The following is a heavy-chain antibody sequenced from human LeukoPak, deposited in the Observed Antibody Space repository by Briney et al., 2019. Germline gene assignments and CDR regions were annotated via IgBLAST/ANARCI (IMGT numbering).Heavy chain of an antibody. V-gene: IGHV4-34*01. CDR3: AAQYSGYVRLDY. CDR2: ISHSGST. D-gene: IGHD5-12*01. J-gene: IGHJ4*02. CDR1: GGSFSDYY. Sequence: SETLSLTCAVYGGSFSDYYWSWIREPPGKGLEWIGEISHSGSTNYNPSLKSRVTMSVDTSKNQFSLKLTSVTAADTAVYYCAAQYSGYVRLDYWGQGTLVTVSS.